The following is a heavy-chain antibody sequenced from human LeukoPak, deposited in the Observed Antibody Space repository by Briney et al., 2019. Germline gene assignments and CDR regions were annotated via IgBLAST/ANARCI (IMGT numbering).Heavy chain of an antibody. D-gene: IGHD1-26*01. CDR1: GASISHYY. CDR3: ARLGSYHDF. J-gene: IGHJ4*02. V-gene: IGHV4-4*09. CDR2: DHTSGSS. Sequence: SETLSLTCTVSGASISHYYWSWIRQTPERGLEWKGHDHTSGSSYYDPSLRPRPTLSKDTSRSQLPLMLTPGTAADAAVYCWARLGSYHDFWGQGALVTVSS.